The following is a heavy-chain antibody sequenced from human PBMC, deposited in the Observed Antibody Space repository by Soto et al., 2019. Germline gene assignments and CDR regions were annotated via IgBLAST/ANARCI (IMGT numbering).Heavy chain of an antibody. CDR1: GGSISSYY. CDR2: IYYSGST. J-gene: IGHJ5*02. Sequence: SETLSLTCTVSGGSISSYYWSWIRQPPGKGLEWIGYIYYSGSTNYNPSLKSRVTISVDTSKNQFSLKLSSVTAADTAVYYCARDHFTPAVAGTRWFDPWGQGTLVTVSS. D-gene: IGHD6-19*01. CDR3: ARDHFTPAVAGTRWFDP. V-gene: IGHV4-59*01.